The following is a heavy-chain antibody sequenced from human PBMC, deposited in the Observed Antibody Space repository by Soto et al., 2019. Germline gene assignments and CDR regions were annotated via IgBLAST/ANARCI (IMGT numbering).Heavy chain of an antibody. V-gene: IGHV1-18*04. CDR2: ISAYNGNT. D-gene: IGHD3-22*01. Sequence: GASVKVSCKASGYTFTSYGISWVRQAPGQGLEWMGWISAYNGNTNYAQKLQGRVTMTTDTSTSTAYIELRSLRSDDTAVYYCARHYYDSSGYYYFDYWGQGTLVTVSS. CDR3: ARHYYDSSGYYYFDY. J-gene: IGHJ4*02. CDR1: GYTFTSYG.